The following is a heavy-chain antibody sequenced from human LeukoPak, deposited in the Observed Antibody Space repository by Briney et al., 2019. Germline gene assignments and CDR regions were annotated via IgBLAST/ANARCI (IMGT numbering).Heavy chain of an antibody. V-gene: IGHV3-23*01. Sequence: GGSLRLSCAASGFTFSSYAMSGVRQAPGKGREWVSAISGSGGSTYYADSVKGRFTISRDNSKNTLYLQMNSLRAEDTAVYYCADLYGDYHYWGQGTLVTVSS. CDR1: GFTFSSYA. J-gene: IGHJ4*02. D-gene: IGHD4-17*01. CDR3: ADLYGDYHY. CDR2: ISGSGGST.